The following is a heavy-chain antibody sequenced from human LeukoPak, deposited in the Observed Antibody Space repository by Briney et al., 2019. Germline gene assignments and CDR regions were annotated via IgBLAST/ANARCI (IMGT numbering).Heavy chain of an antibody. CDR1: GFPFSSHG. V-gene: IGHV3-30*02. Sequence: QPGGSLRLSCAASGFPFSSHGMHWVRQAPGKELEWVAVIWYDGSNKHYADSVKGRFTVSRDNSENTLYLQMNSLRAEDTAMYYCAKRIAGSATGVWWYLDLWGRGTLVTVSS. CDR2: IWYDGSNK. CDR3: AKRIAGSATGVWWYLDL. D-gene: IGHD6-13*01. J-gene: IGHJ2*01.